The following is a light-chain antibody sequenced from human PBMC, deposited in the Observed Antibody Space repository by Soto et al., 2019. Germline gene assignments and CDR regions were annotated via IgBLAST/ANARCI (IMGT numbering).Light chain of an antibody. CDR1: SSKIGSNY. V-gene: IGLV1-47*01. CDR3: AAWDDSLSGLV. CDR2: RNN. Sequence: QSVLTQPPSASGTPGQRVTISYSGSSSKIGSNYVYWYQQLPGTAPKLLIYRNNQRPSGVPDLFSGSKSGTSASLAISGLRSEDEADYYCAAWDDSLSGLVFGGGTKVTVL. J-gene: IGLJ2*01.